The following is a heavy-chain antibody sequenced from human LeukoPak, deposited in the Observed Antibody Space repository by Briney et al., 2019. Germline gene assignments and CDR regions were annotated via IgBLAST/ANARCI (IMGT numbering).Heavy chain of an antibody. CDR1: GYTFTSYG. CDR3: ARELSSGYHKVGFDP. J-gene: IGHJ5*02. V-gene: IGHV1-18*01. CDR2: ISAYNGNT. D-gene: IGHD6-19*01. Sequence: GASVKVSCKASGYTFTSYGISWVRQAPGQGLEWMVWISAYNGNTNYAQKLQGRVTMTTDTSTSTAYMELRSLRSDDTAVYYCARELSSGYHKVGFDPWGQGTLVTVSS.